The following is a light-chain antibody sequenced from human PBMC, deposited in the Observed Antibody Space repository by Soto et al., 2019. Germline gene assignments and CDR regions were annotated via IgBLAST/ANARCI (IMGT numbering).Light chain of an antibody. CDR1: SSNIGAGYD. J-gene: IGLJ2*01. CDR2: GNS. Sequence: QSVLTQPPSVSGAPGQRVTISCTGSSSNIGAGYDVHWYQQLPGTAPKLLIYGNSNRPSGVPHRFSGAKSGTSASLAITGLQSEDEAVYYRQSYDSSLSGYVVFGGGTQLTL. V-gene: IGLV1-40*01. CDR3: QSYDSSLSGYVV.